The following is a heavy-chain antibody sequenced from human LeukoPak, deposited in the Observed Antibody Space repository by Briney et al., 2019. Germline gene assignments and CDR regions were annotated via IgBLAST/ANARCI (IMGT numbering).Heavy chain of an antibody. J-gene: IGHJ4*02. Sequence: GGSLRLSCAAPGFTFSSYGMHWVRQAPGKGLEWVAVISYDGSNKYYADSVKGRSTISRDNSKNTLYLQMNSLRVEDTAVYYCAPEGDGYILFDYWGQGTLVTVSS. CDR2: ISYDGSNK. CDR3: APEGDGYILFDY. V-gene: IGHV3-30*03. CDR1: GFTFSSYG. D-gene: IGHD5-24*01.